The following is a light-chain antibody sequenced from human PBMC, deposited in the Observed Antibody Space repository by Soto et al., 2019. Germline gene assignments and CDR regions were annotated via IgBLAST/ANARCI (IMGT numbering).Light chain of an antibody. CDR2: AAS. V-gene: IGKV1-27*01. CDR1: QGISNY. J-gene: IGKJ1*01. CDR3: QQYNGAPWT. Sequence: DIQMAQSPSSLSASVGDRVTITCRASQGISNYLTWYQQKPGKVPKLLIYAASTLQSGVPSRFSGSGSGTLFTLTISSLHPEDVATYYCQQYNGAPWTFGRGTKVEIK.